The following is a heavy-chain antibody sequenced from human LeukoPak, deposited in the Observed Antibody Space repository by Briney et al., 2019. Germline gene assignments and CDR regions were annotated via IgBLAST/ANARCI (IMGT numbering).Heavy chain of an antibody. CDR2: INAGNGNT. CDR3: ARWGGYYDSSGYYPDAFDI. D-gene: IGHD3-22*01. CDR1: GYTFTSYA. J-gene: IGHJ3*02. V-gene: IGHV1-3*01. Sequence: ASVKVSCKASGYTFTSYAVHWVRQAPGQRLEWMGWINAGNGNTKYSQKFQGRVTITRDTSASTAYMELSSLRSEDTAVYYCARWGGYYDSSGYYPDAFDIWGQGTMVTVSS.